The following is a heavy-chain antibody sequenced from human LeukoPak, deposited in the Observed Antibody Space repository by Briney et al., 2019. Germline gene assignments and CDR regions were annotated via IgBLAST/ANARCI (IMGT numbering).Heavy chain of an antibody. CDR3: ARGWELDY. J-gene: IGHJ4*02. Sequence: ASVTVSCRASGYTFTGYYIHWVRQAPGQGLEWMGWINTYIGDTNYVQKLQGRVAMTTDTSTSTAYMELRSLTSDDTAVYYCARGWELDYWGQGTLVTVSS. CDR1: GYTFTGYY. D-gene: IGHD1-26*01. V-gene: IGHV1-18*04. CDR2: INTYIGDT.